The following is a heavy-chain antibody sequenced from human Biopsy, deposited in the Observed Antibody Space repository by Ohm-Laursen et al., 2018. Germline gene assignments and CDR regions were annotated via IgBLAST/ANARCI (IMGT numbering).Heavy chain of an antibody. CDR3: ATDGAGSYNEN. D-gene: IGHD3-10*01. CDR1: GITVSGNY. V-gene: IGHV3-11*01. J-gene: IGHJ4*02. Sequence: GSLRLSCSASGITVSGNYMTWVRQAPGKGLEWLSYISGSGVTKMYADSVKGRFTVSRDNAKNSLYLEMNNLTVEDTAVYYCATDGAGSYNENWGQGTLVSVSS. CDR2: ISGSGVTK.